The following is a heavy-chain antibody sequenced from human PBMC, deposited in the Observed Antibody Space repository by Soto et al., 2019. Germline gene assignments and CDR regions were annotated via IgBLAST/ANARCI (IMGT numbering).Heavy chain of an antibody. V-gene: IGHV4-34*01. J-gene: IGHJ5*02. D-gene: IGHD3-10*01. CDR1: GGSFSGYY. CDR3: ARDRRRITMVRGVSLWFDP. CDR2: INHSGST. Sequence: PSETLSLTCAVYGGSFSGYYWSWIRQPPGKGLEWIGEINHSGSTNYNPSLKSRVTISVDTSKNQFSLKLSSVTAADTAVYYCARDRRRITMVRGVSLWFDPWGQGTLVTVSS.